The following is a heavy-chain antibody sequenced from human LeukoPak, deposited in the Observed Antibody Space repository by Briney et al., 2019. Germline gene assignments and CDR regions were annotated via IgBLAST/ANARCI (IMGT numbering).Heavy chain of an antibody. CDR2: VYYSGST. V-gene: IGHV4-39*01. CDR1: GGSISSSSYY. CDR3: ARLSGGSCCDY. D-gene: IGHD2-15*01. Sequence: SETLSLTCTVSGGSISSSSYYWGWIRQPPGKGLEWIGSVYYSGSTYYNPSLKSRVTIPVDTSKNQFSLKLSSVTAADTAVYYCARLSGGSCCDYWGQGTLVTVSS. J-gene: IGHJ4*02.